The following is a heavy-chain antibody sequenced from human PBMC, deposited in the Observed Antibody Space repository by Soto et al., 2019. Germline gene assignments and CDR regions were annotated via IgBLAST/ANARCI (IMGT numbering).Heavy chain of an antibody. D-gene: IGHD5-12*01. CDR3: ARGTRPSGFTGYGPYDY. CDR1: GYTFTSYG. Sequence: ASVKVSCKASGYTFTSYGISWVRQAPGQGLEWMGWISAYNGNTNYAQKLQGRVTMTTDTSTSTAYMELRSLRSDDTAVYYCARGTRPSGFTGYGPYDYWGQGTLVTVSS. J-gene: IGHJ4*02. V-gene: IGHV1-18*01. CDR2: ISAYNGNT.